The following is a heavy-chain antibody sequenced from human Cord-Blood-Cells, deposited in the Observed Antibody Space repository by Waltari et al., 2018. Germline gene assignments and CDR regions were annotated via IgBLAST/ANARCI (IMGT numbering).Heavy chain of an antibody. CDR3: ARDPSLGIGAFDI. Sequence: QVQLVQSGAAVKKPGASVKVSCEASGYTFTGYYMHWVRQAPGQGREWMGWSNAKSGGTNYTQKLQGRVTMTRDTSSTTAYMELSRLRSDDTAEYYCARDPSLGIGAFDIWGQVIMVTVSS. V-gene: IGHV1-2*02. D-gene: IGHD7-27*01. CDR1: GYTFTGYY. J-gene: IGHJ3*02. CDR2: SNAKSGGT.